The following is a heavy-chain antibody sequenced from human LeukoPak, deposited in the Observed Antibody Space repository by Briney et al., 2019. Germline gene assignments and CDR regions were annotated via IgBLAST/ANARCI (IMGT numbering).Heavy chain of an antibody. CDR2: ISSSGSTI. Sequence: GGSLRLSCAASGFTFSSYEMNWVRQAPGQGLEWVSYISSSGSTIYYADSVKGRFTISRDNAKNSLYLQMNSLRAEDTAVYYCARVDPYRFGYFDYWGQGTLVTVSS. D-gene: IGHD3-10*01. J-gene: IGHJ4*02. CDR1: GFTFSSYE. V-gene: IGHV3-48*03. CDR3: ARVDPYRFGYFDY.